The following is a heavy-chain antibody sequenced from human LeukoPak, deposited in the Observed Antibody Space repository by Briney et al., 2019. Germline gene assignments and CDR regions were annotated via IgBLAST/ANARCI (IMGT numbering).Heavy chain of an antibody. CDR2: IYYSGST. J-gene: IGHJ4*02. CDR3: ASSGSYPPYYFDY. D-gene: IGHD1-26*01. Sequence: PSETLSLTCTVSGGSISSYYWSWIRQPPGKGLEWIGYIYYSGSTSYNPSLKSRVTISADTSKNQFSLKLSSVTAADTAVYYCASSGSYPPYYFDYWGQGTLVTVSS. V-gene: IGHV4-59*01. CDR1: GGSISSYY.